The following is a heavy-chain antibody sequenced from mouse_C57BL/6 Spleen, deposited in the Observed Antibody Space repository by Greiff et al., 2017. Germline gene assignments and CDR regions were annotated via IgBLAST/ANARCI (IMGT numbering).Heavy chain of an antibody. J-gene: IGHJ4*01. V-gene: IGHV1-81*01. D-gene: IGHD3-1*01. CDR1: GYTFTSYG. CDR3: ARGLYYAMDY. CDR2: IYPRSGNT. Sequence: VKLMESGAELARPGASVKLSCKASGYTFTSYGISWVKQRTGQGLEWIGEIYPRSGNTYYNEKFKGKATLTADKSSSTAYMELRSLTSEDSAVYFCARGLYYAMDYWGQGTSVTVSS.